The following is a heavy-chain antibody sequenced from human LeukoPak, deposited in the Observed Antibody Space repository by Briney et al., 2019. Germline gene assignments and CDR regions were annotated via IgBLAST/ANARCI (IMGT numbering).Heavy chain of an antibody. V-gene: IGHV3-33*08. CDR3: ARDGHGYGPSYFDT. CDR2: IWYDGTNE. J-gene: IGHJ4*02. D-gene: IGHD5-18*01. CDR1: GFTFSSYS. Sequence: GGSLRLSCAASGFTFSSYSMNWVRQAPGKGLEWVSVIWYDGTNEQYADPVKGRFTISRDNSKQTLYLQMNSLRDDDTAFYYCARDGHGYGPSYFDTWGQGTLVAVSS.